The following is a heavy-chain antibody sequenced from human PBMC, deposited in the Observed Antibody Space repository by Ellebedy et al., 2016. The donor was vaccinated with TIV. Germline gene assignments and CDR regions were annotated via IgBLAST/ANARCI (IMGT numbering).Heavy chain of an antibody. CDR3: ARDRDSYDNSGYLGY. Sequence: PGGSLRLSCEASGFSFSIYGMHWVRQAPGKGLERVAVIWYDGVNIYYTASVKGRFTISRDNSKNKLYLQMNILRAEDTAVYYCARDRDSYDNSGYLGYWGQGTLVSVSS. V-gene: IGHV3-33*01. D-gene: IGHD3-22*01. CDR2: IWYDGVNI. J-gene: IGHJ4*02. CDR1: GFSFSIYG.